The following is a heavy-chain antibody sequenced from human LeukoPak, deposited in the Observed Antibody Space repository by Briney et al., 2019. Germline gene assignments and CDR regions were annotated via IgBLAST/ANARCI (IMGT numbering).Heavy chain of an antibody. CDR2: ISSSSSYI. CDR3: ARERARRGEVSVDY. J-gene: IGHJ4*02. Sequence: PGGSLRLSCAVSGFTFSSYSMNWVRQAPGKGLEWVSSISSSSSYIYYADSVKGRFTISRDNAKNSLYLQMNSLRAEDTAVYYCARERARRGEVSVDYWGQGTLVTVSS. D-gene: IGHD3-10*01. V-gene: IGHV3-21*01. CDR1: GFTFSSYS.